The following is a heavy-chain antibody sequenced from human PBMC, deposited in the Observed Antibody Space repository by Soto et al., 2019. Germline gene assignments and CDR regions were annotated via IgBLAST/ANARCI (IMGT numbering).Heavy chain of an antibody. CDR3: AKDVPNSLYYYYGMDV. Sequence: EVQLLESGGGLVQPGGSLRLSCAASGFTFSSYAMSWVRQAPGKGLEWVSAISGSGGSTYYADSVKGRFTISRDNSQYTLYLQMNSLRAEDTAVYYCAKDVPNSLYYYYGMDVWGQGTTVTVSS. D-gene: IGHD2-21*01. V-gene: IGHV3-23*01. J-gene: IGHJ6*02. CDR1: GFTFSSYA. CDR2: ISGSGGST.